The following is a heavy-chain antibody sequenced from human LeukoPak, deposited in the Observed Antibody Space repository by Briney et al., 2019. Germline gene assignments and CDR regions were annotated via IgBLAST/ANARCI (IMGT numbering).Heavy chain of an antibody. D-gene: IGHD4-17*01. Sequence: GASVKVSCKASGYTFTSYGISWVRQAPGQGLEWMGWISAYNGNTNYAQKLQGRVTMTTDTSTSTAYMELRSLRSDDTAVYYCARTPYGDFVTISVYYYYGMDVWGQGTTVTVSS. CDR3: ARTPYGDFVTISVYYYYGMDV. V-gene: IGHV1-18*01. J-gene: IGHJ6*02. CDR1: GYTFTSYG. CDR2: ISAYNGNT.